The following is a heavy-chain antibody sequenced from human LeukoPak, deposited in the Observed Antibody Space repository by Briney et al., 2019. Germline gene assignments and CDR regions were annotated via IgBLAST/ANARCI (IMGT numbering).Heavy chain of an antibody. CDR2: VVLGSGNT. V-gene: IGHV1-58*01. Sequence: ASVKVSCKASGFTSTTSVVQWVRQARGQRPEWVGWVVLGSGNTDYAQKFQERVTISRDMSTSTAYMELSSLRSEDTAVYYCARETSDSWGQGTLVTVSS. D-gene: IGHD1-1*01. CDR3: ARETSDS. J-gene: IGHJ5*01. CDR1: GFTSTTSV.